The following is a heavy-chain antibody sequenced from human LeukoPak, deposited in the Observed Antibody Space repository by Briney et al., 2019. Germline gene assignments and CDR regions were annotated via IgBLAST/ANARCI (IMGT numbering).Heavy chain of an antibody. CDR2: IYSGGST. CDR1: GFTFSSYA. CDR3: ARDLRDSRGSYGSDY. J-gene: IGHJ4*02. V-gene: IGHV3-53*01. Sequence: GGSLRLSCAASGFTFSSYAMSWVRQAPGKGLEWVSVIYSGGSTHYADSVKGRFTISRDNSKNTLYLQMNNLRPEDTAVYFCARDLRDSRGSYGSDYWGQGTLVTVSS. D-gene: IGHD1-26*01.